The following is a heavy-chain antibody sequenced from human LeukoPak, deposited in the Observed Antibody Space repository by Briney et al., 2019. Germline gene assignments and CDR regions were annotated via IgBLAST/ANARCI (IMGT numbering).Heavy chain of an antibody. V-gene: IGHV7-4-1*02. J-gene: IGHJ4*02. D-gene: IGHD2-2*01. CDR3: ATTYCSTTTCHDC. Sequence: GASVKVSCKASGYTFTNYAMTWVRQAPGQGLEWMGWIHPNTGNPTYAQGFTGRFVFSLDTSVSTAYLQISSLKAEDTALYYCATTYCSTTTCHDCWGQGTLVTVSS. CDR2: IHPNTGNP. CDR1: GYTFTNYA.